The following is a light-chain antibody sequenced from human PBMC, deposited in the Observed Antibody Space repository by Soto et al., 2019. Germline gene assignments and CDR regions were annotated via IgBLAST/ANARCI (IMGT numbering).Light chain of an antibody. V-gene: IGKV3-11*01. Sequence: EIVLTQSPATLSLSPGERATLSCRASQSVGSYLAWYQQRPGQTPRLLIYDASNRAAGIPTRFSGSGFGTDFTLTISTLEPEDLAVYFCQQRTSWPQTVGGGTKVE. CDR3: QQRTSWPQT. J-gene: IGKJ4*01. CDR2: DAS. CDR1: QSVGSY.